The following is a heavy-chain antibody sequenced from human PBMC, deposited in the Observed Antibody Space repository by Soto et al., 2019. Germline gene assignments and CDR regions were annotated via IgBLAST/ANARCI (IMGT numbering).Heavy chain of an antibody. V-gene: IGHV5-51*01. Sequence: PGESLRIPRKGAGGRCNKYGSGWVRQMTEKGLEWMGIIYPGHSDIRYGPSFQGQVTISVDKTTSPAYLQCLSLKASDTAVYYCACHYSPHPTLKYSFFYALDVCCQGPTVTVS. CDR2: IYPGHSDI. CDR1: GGRCNKYG. D-gene: IGHD2-21*01. CDR3: ACHYSPHPTLKYSFFYALDV. J-gene: IGHJ6*02.